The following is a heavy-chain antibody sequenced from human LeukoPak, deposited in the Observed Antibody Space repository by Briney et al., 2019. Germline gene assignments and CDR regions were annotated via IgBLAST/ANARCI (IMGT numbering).Heavy chain of an antibody. D-gene: IGHD1-26*01. Sequence: PSETLSLTCTVFGGSISSSSYYWGWIRQPPGKGLEWIGSIYYSGSTYYNPSLKSRVTISVDTSKNQFSLKLSSVTAADTAVYYCASVGRVGATGNDYWGQGTLVTVSS. CDR1: GGSISSSSYY. CDR3: ASVGRVGATGNDY. J-gene: IGHJ4*02. V-gene: IGHV4-39*07. CDR2: IYYSGST.